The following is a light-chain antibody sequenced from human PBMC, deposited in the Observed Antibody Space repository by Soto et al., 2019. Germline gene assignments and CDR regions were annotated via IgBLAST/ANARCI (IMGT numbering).Light chain of an antibody. Sequence: DIQMTQSPPSLSASVGDRVTITCQASQAITNYLNWYQQKPGKAPKLLIYHASNLETGVPSRFSGSGSGTDFTFTISSLQPEDIATYYCQHYGNLPPVTFGPGTKVDI. CDR1: QAITNY. V-gene: IGKV1-33*01. CDR3: QHYGNLPPVT. CDR2: HAS. J-gene: IGKJ3*01.